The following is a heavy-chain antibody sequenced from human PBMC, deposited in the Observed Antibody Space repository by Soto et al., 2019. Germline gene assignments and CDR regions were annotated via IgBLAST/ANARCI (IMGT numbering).Heavy chain of an antibody. CDR2: IYYSGST. CDR3: ARRGGKWELLGRGVWDYFDY. CDR1: GCSISSGGYY. J-gene: IGHJ4*02. D-gene: IGHD1-26*01. Sequence: SETLSLTCPVSGCSISSGGYYWSWIRQHPGKGLEWIGYIYYSGSTYYNPSLKSRVTISVDTSKNQFSLKLSSVTAADTAVYYCARRGGKWELLGRGVWDYFDYWGQGTLVTVSS. V-gene: IGHV4-31*03.